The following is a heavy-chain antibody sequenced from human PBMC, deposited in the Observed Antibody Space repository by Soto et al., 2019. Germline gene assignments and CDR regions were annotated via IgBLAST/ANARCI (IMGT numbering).Heavy chain of an antibody. V-gene: IGHV1-2*04. CDR2: INPNSGDT. CDR3: ATSRISIAVAGETEYYFDY. CDR1: GYIFTGYY. Sequence: ASVKVSCKASGYIFTGYYLHWVRQAPGQGLEWMGWINPNSGDTNYTQKFQGWVTMTRDTSISTAYMELSRLRSDDTAVYYCATSRISIAVAGETEYYFDYWGQGTPVTVSS. J-gene: IGHJ4*02. D-gene: IGHD6-19*01.